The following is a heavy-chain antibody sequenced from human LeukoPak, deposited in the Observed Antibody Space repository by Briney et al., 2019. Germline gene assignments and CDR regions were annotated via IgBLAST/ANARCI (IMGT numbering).Heavy chain of an antibody. Sequence: SETLSLTCTVSFNSIRSSSDYWGWIRQFPGKGLEWIGYIYYTGSTYYSSSLKSRVTISVDTSNNQFSLRLNSVTAADTAVYYCASRYYYDSSGYFLYWGQGTLVTVSS. CDR1: FNSIRSSSDY. V-gene: IGHV4-39*01. D-gene: IGHD3-22*01. J-gene: IGHJ4*02. CDR2: IYYTGST. CDR3: ASRYYYDSSGYFLY.